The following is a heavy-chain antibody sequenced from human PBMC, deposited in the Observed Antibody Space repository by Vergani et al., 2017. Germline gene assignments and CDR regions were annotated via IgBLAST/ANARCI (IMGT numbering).Heavy chain of an antibody. D-gene: IGHD7-27*01. Sequence: EVQLLESGGGLVQPGGSLRLSCAASGFTFSSYAMSWVRQAPGKGLEWVSAISASGGSTYCADSVKGRFTISRDDSTNMLYLHMNSLKTEDTAVYYCTTLSPNWAHWWGQGTLVNVSS. CDR3: TTLSPNWAHW. CDR2: ISASGGST. J-gene: IGHJ4*02. CDR1: GFTFSSYA. V-gene: IGHV3-23*01.